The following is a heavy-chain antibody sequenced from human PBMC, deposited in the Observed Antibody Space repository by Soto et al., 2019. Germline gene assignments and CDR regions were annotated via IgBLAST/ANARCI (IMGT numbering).Heavy chain of an antibody. CDR1: GFTFSNYA. CDR2: ISGSAAST. CDR3: ATWTMSDCSGGRCNTDATFDY. V-gene: IGHV3-23*01. D-gene: IGHD2-15*01. Sequence: EVHLLESGGDLVQPGGSLRLSCAASGFTFSNYAMSWVRQAPGKGLDWVSGISGSAASTFFADSVKGRFTISRDNSKKPLYLPMNSLRAEDTAVYYCATWTMSDCSGGRCNTDATFDYWGQGNVVTLS. J-gene: IGHJ4*02.